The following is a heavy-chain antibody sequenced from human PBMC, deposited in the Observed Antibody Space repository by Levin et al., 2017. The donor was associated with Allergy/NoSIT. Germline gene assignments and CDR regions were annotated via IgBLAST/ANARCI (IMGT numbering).Heavy chain of an antibody. Sequence: GESLKISCKASGYTFTGYYLHWVRQAPGQGLEWMGWINPNSGGTNYAQKFQGRVTMTRDTSISSAYMELSSLRSDDTAVFYCARGRAAAAPYWFDPWGQGTLVTVSS. CDR3: ARGRAAAAPYWFDP. D-gene: IGHD6-13*01. J-gene: IGHJ5*02. CDR2: INPNSGGT. V-gene: IGHV1-2*02. CDR1: GYTFTGYY.